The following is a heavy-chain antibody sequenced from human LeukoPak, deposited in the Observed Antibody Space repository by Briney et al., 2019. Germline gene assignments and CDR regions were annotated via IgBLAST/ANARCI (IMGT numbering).Heavy chain of an antibody. CDR2: INPNSGDT. V-gene: IGHV1-2*02. CDR1: GYRFTSLY. D-gene: IGHD6-6*01. Sequence: ASVKVSCKASGYRFTSLYVHWVRQAPGQGPEWMGWINPNSGDTQYAQKFKGRVTMTRDMSTSTVYMELSSLRSEDTAVYYCARADSSSHNWFDPWGQGTLVTVSS. CDR3: ARADSSSHNWFDP. J-gene: IGHJ5*02.